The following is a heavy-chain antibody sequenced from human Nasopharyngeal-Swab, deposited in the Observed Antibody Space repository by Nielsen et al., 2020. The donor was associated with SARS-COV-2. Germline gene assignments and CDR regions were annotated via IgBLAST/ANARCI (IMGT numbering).Heavy chain of an antibody. D-gene: IGHD3-10*01. J-gene: IGHJ6*03. CDR1: GGSISSYY. Sequence: GSLRLSCTVSGGSISSYYWSWIRQPPGKGLEWTGYIYYSGSTNYNPSLKSRVTISVDTSQNQFSLKLSSVTAADTAVYYCARVSHYGSGIYGYYYYYMDVWGKGTTVTVSS. CDR3: ARVSHYGSGIYGYYYYYMDV. V-gene: IGHV4-59*01. CDR2: IYYSGST.